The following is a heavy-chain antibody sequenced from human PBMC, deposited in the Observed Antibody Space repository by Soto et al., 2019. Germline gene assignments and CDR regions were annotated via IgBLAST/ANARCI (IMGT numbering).Heavy chain of an antibody. Sequence: GGSLRLSCAASGFTFSSYAMHWVRQAPGKGLEWVAVISYDGSNKYYADSVKGRFTISRDNSKNTLYLQMNSLRAEDTAVYYCARECSYYDYWGQGTLVTVSS. D-gene: IGHD2-15*01. V-gene: IGHV3-30-3*01. CDR3: ARECSYYDY. CDR2: ISYDGSNK. J-gene: IGHJ4*02. CDR1: GFTFSSYA.